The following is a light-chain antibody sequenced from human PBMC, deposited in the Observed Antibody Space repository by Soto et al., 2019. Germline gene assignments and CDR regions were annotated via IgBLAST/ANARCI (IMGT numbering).Light chain of an antibody. Sequence: EILMTQSPLTLSVSPGEGATLSCRASQNINSNLAWYQQRPGQAPRVLIYGASSRASGIPDRFSGSGSGTDFTLTINRLEPDDCAVYYCQQYKDWSPLTVGGGTRVESK. CDR2: GAS. CDR3: QQYKDWSPLT. CDR1: QNINSN. V-gene: IGKV3D-15*01. J-gene: IGKJ4*01.